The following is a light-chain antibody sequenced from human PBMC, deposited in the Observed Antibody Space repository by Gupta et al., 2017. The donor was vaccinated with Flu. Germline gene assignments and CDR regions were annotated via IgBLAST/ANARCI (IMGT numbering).Light chain of an antibody. CDR3: QAWDTSTAV. CDR1: KLGEKY. V-gene: IGLV3-1*01. J-gene: IGLJ2*01. CDR2: QDN. Sequence: SYDLTQPPSVSVSPGQTATITCSGYKLGEKYACWYQQKEGQSPVLVIYQDNNRPSGIPERFSGSNSGNTATLTISGTQAMDEADYYCQAWDTSTAVVGGGTKLTVL.